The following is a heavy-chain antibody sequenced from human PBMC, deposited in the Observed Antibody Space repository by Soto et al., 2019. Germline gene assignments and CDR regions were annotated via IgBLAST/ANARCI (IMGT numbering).Heavy chain of an antibody. D-gene: IGHD5-18*01. V-gene: IGHV1-69*15. Sequence: QVQLVQSGAEVRKPGSSVQVSCKASGGTFYTYTFSWVRQAPVQGLEWMGSITPIYPTTNYAAKFQGRLTVTADGSTNTAYMELNSLTSDDTAVYYCARIPRYSFPTSDDLDSWGQGTLVTVSS. J-gene: IGHJ4*02. CDR2: ITPIYPTT. CDR3: ARIPRYSFPTSDDLDS. CDR1: GGTFYTYT.